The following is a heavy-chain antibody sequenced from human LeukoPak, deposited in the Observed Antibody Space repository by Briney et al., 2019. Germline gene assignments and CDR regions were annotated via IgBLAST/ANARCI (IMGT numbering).Heavy chain of an antibody. CDR2: INQSGST. J-gene: IGHJ4*02. Sequence: SETLSLTCAVYGGSFSGYYWNWIRQPPGKGLEWIGEINQSGSTNYNPSLKSRVTISFDTSKNQFSLKLSSVTAADTAVYYCARVPSYYASGSYALDYWGQGTLVTVSS. V-gene: IGHV4-34*01. CDR1: GGSFSGYY. CDR3: ARVPSYYASGSYALDY. D-gene: IGHD3-10*01.